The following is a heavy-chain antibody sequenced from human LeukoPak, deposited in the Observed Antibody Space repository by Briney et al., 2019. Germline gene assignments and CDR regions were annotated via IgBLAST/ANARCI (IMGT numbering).Heavy chain of an antibody. CDR1: GFTFSTYW. CDR2: IKQDGSEK. D-gene: IGHD3-16*01. V-gene: IGHV3-7*04. Sequence: GGSLRVSCAASGFTFSTYWMSWVRQAPGKGLEWVANIKQDGSEKYYVDSVRGRFTISRDNAKNSLHLQMNSLRAEDTAVYYCTRVWGSSNWFDPWGQGTLVTVSS. CDR3: TRVWGSSNWFDP. J-gene: IGHJ5*02.